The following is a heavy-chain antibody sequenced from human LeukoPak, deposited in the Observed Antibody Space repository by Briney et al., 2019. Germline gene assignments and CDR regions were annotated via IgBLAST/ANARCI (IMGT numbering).Heavy chain of an antibody. CDR3: ARQWFRELVSDYYYYMDV. CDR1: GGSISSSSYY. V-gene: IGHV4-39*01. D-gene: IGHD3-10*01. CDR2: IYYSGST. Sequence: SETLSLTCTVSGGSISSSSYYWGWIRQPPGKGLEWIGSIYYSGSTYYNPSLKSRVTISVDTSKDQFSLKLSSVTAADTAVYYCARQWFRELVSDYYYYMDVWGKGTTVTVSS. J-gene: IGHJ6*03.